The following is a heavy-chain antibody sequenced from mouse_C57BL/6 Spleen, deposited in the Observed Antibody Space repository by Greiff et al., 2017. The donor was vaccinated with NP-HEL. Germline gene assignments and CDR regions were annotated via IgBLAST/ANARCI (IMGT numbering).Heavy chain of an antibody. J-gene: IGHJ3*01. CDR3: ASGDSFAY. CDR1: GYTFTSYW. CDR2: IDPSDSYT. Sequence: QVQLQQPGAELVMPGASVKLSCKASGYTFTSYWMHWVQQRPGQGLEWIGEIDPSDSYTNYNQKFKGKSTLTVDKSSSTAYMQLSSLTSEDSAVYYCASGDSFAYWGQGTLVTVSA. V-gene: IGHV1-69*01.